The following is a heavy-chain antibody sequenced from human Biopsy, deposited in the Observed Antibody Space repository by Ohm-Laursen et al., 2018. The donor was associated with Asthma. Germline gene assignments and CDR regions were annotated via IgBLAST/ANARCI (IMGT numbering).Heavy chain of an antibody. CDR3: ATDRGALVVLLGFRFQH. CDR1: GFSFNSYG. CDR2: MSFDGRQT. Sequence: LSLTCAASGFSFNSYGMHWVRQAPGKGLEWVAVMSFDGRQTYYADSVKGRFTISRDNSKNTLYLQMSSLRAEDTAVYYCATDRGALVVLLGFRFQHWGQGSLVSVSS. D-gene: IGHD2-21*01. V-gene: IGHV3-30*03. J-gene: IGHJ1*01.